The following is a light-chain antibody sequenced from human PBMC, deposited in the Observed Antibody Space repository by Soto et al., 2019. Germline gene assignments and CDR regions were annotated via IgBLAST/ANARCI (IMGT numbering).Light chain of an antibody. J-gene: IGKJ5*01. CDR3: QPYSHYATST. CDR2: KAS. V-gene: IGKV1-5*03. CDR1: QSMNNW. Sequence: MTQSPSSLYASLGDRLTITCRASQSMNNWLAWYQKKPGRAPKLLIYKASVLETVAPSRFSGTGSGTELTLTINGLQPDDYATYYYQPYSHYATSTFGQGTRLDIK.